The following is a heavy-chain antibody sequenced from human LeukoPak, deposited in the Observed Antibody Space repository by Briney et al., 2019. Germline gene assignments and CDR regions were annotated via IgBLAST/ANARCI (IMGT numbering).Heavy chain of an antibody. D-gene: IGHD6-13*01. J-gene: IGHJ5*02. V-gene: IGHV3-23*01. CDR2: ISGIGNRT. CDR1: GFTFSIYG. Sequence: GGSLRLSCAASGFTFSIYGLSWVRQAPGRGLEWVSIISGIGNRTFYAESVKGRFTISRDNSKNTLYLHMNSLRVEDTAVYYCAKGRYSSSWAPFDPWGQGTLVNFSS. CDR3: AKGRYSSSWAPFDP.